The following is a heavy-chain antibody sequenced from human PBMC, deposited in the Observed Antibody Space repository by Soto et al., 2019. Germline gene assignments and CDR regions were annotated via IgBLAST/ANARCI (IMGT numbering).Heavy chain of an antibody. V-gene: IGHV3-30*03. J-gene: IGHJ4*02. CDR2: ISYDGSNK. CDR3: AIGTSIAVAATGPSVDY. D-gene: IGHD6-19*01. Sequence: PGGSLRLSCAASGFTFSSYGMHWVRQAPGKGLEWVAVISYDGSNKYYADSVKGRFTISRDNAKNTLYLQMNSLRAEDTAVYYCAIGTSIAVAATGPSVDYWGQGTLVTVSS. CDR1: GFTFSSYG.